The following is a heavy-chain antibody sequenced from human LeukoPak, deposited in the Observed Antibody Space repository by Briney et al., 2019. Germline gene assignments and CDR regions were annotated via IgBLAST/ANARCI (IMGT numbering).Heavy chain of an antibody. CDR2: IYPGDSDT. V-gene: IGHV5-51*01. CDR1: GYSFTSYW. Sequence: AGESLKISCKGSGYSFTSYWIGWVRQMPGKGLEWMGIIYPGDSDTRYSPSFQGQVAISADKSISTAYLQWSSLEASDTAVYYCARRSGGGNSGELPDYWGQGTLVTVSS. D-gene: IGHD4-23*01. CDR3: ARRSGGGNSGELPDY. J-gene: IGHJ4*02.